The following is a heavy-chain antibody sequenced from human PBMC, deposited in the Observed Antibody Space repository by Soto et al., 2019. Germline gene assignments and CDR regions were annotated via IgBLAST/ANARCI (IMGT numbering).Heavy chain of an antibody. Sequence: GGSLRLSCAASGFTFSSYAMSWVRQAPGKGLEWVSAISGSGGSTYYADSVKDRFTISRDNSKNTLYLQMNSLRAEDTAVYYCAKDIKANGVSGAFDIWGQGTMVTVSS. V-gene: IGHV3-23*01. CDR1: GFTFSSYA. D-gene: IGHD2-8*01. J-gene: IGHJ3*02. CDR3: AKDIKANGVSGAFDI. CDR2: ISGSGGST.